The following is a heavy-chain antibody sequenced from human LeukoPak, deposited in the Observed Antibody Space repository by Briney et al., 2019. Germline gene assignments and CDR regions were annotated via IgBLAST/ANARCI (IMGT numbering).Heavy chain of an antibody. CDR2: ISSSSSYI. J-gene: IGHJ3*02. Sequence: GGSLRLSCAASGFTFSSYSMNWVRQAPGKGLEWVSSISSSSSYIYYADSVKGRFTISRDNAKNSLYLQMHSLRAEDTAVYYCARDWYNNSDAFDIWGQGPMVTVSS. CDR1: GFTFSSYS. V-gene: IGHV3-21*01. D-gene: IGHD4-11*01. CDR3: ARDWYNNSDAFDI.